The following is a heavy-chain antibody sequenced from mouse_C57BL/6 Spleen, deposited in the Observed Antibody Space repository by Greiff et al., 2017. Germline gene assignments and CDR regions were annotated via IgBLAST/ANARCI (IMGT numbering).Heavy chain of an antibody. V-gene: IGHV3-6*01. J-gene: IGHJ4*01. Sequence: EVQLQQSGPGLVKPSQSLSLTCSVTGYSITSGYYWNWIRQFPGNKLEWMGYISYDGSNNYNPSLKNRISITRDTSKNQFFLKLNSVTTEDTATYYCARDGLPYYYAMDYWGQGTSVTVSS. CDR1: GYSITSGYY. D-gene: IGHD2-2*01. CDR3: ARDGLPYYYAMDY. CDR2: ISYDGSN.